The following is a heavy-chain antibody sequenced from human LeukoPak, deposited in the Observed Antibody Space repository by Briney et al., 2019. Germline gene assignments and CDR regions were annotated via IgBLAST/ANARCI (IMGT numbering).Heavy chain of an antibody. J-gene: IGHJ6*03. CDR2: ISAYNGNT. D-gene: IGHD4-23*01. CDR3: ARQKTTVVTLDTTSSYYYYYMDV. Sequence: ASVKVSCKASGYTFTSYGISWVRQAPGQGLEWMGWISAYNGNTNYAQKLQGRVTMTTDTSTSTAYMELRSLRSDDTAVYYCARQKTTVVTLDTTSSYYYYYMDVWGKGTTVTVSS. V-gene: IGHV1-18*01. CDR1: GYTFTSYG.